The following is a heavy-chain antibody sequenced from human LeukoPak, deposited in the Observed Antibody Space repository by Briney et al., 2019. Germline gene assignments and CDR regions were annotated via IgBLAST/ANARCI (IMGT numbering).Heavy chain of an antibody. CDR1: GGSISSSTYY. CDR3: ARHLHYGSGSSDY. Sequence: PSETLSLTCTVFGGSISSSTYYWGWIRQPPGEGLEWIGSIYYSGSTYNNPSLKSRVTISVDTSKNQFSLKLSSVTAADTAVYYCARHLHYGSGSSDYWGQGTLVTVSS. CDR2: IYYSGST. D-gene: IGHD3-10*01. J-gene: IGHJ4*02. V-gene: IGHV4-39*01.